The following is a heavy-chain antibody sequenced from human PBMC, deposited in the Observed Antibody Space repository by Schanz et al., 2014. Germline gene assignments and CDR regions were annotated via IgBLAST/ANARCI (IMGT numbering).Heavy chain of an antibody. J-gene: IGHJ5*02. CDR1: GFTFSAYA. CDR3: ARGRVLES. V-gene: IGHV3-7*02. D-gene: IGHD1-1*01. Sequence: EVQLLESGGGLVQPGGSLRLSCAASGFTFSAYAMTWVRQIPGKGLEWVANIKQDESEKYYVDSVKGRFTISRDNAKNSLFLQMNSLRPEDTAVYYCARGRVLESWGQGTLVTVSS. CDR2: IKQDESEK.